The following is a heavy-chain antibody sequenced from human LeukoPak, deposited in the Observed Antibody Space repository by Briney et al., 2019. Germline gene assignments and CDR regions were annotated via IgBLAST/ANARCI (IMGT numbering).Heavy chain of an antibody. Sequence: GESLKISCAASGFTFSSYSMNWVRQAPGKGLEWVSSISSSSSYIYYADSVKGRFTISRDNAKNSLYLQMNSLRAEDTAVYYCARDRYSSGYYYYYGMDVWGQGTTVTVSS. V-gene: IGHV3-21*01. D-gene: IGHD6-19*01. CDR3: ARDRYSSGYYYYYGMDV. CDR1: GFTFSSYS. CDR2: ISSSSSYI. J-gene: IGHJ6*02.